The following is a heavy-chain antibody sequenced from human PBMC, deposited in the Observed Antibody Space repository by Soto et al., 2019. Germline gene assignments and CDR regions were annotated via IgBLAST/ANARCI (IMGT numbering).Heavy chain of an antibody. Sequence: EVQLVESGGDLVQPGGSLRLSCEASGFSFSTYWMSWVRQAPGKGLEWVANIKQDGSEKFYVDSVEGRFTISRDNAKNSLYLQMSSLRAEDTAVYYCGRGRVDFGYWGQGTLVTVSS. CDR2: IKQDGSEK. CDR3: GRGRVDFGY. J-gene: IGHJ4*02. D-gene: IGHD3-3*01. CDR1: GFSFSTYW. V-gene: IGHV3-7*01.